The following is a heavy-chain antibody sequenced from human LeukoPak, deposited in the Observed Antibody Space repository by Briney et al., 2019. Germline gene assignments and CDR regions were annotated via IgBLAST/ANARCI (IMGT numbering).Heavy chain of an antibody. CDR3: ARERGPYYDFWSGGYYYYYYMDV. CDR1: GYTFTSYA. CDR2: INTGNGNT. J-gene: IGHJ6*03. D-gene: IGHD3-3*01. V-gene: IGHV1-3*03. Sequence: ASVKVSCKASGYTFTSYAMHWVRQAPGQRLEWMGWINTGNGNTKYSQEFQGRVTITRDTSANTAYMELSSLRSEDMAVYYCARERGPYYDFWSGGYYYYYYMDVWGKGTTVTVSS.